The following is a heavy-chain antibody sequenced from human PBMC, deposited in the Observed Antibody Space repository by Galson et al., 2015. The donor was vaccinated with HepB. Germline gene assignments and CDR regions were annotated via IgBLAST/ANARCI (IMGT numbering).Heavy chain of an antibody. CDR1: GFTFTTHA. Sequence: SLRLSCAASGFTFTTHAMHWVRQAPGKGLEWVAIISNDGSNKYYADSVKGRFTISRDNSKNTLYLQMNSLKTEDTAVYYCAREEMATFFDHWGQGTLVTVSS. CDR2: ISNDGSNK. J-gene: IGHJ4*02. D-gene: IGHD5-24*01. CDR3: AREEMATFFDH. V-gene: IGHV3-30*04.